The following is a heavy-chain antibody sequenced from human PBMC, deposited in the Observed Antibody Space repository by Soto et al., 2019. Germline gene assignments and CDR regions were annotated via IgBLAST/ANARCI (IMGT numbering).Heavy chain of an antibody. CDR2: ISSSSSTI. J-gene: IGHJ3*02. CDR1: GFTFSSYS. Sequence: GSLRLSCAASGFTFSSYSMNWVRQAPGKGLEWVSYISSSSSTIYYADSVKGRFTISRDNAKNSLYLQMNSLRDEDTAVYYCAYSYDDMWRGAHDDAFDIWGQGTMVTVSS. CDR3: AYSYDDMWRGAHDDAFDI. D-gene: IGHD3-3*01. V-gene: IGHV3-48*02.